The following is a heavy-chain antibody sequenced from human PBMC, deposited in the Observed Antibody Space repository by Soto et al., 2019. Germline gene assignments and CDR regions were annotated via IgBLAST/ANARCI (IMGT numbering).Heavy chain of an antibody. V-gene: IGHV6-1*01. CDR2: TYYRSKWNN. J-gene: IGHJ4*02. CDR3: ARNSWNAPPAFDF. D-gene: IGHD1-1*01. Sequence: LACVISGNNVSTNSACWNWIRQSPSRGLEWLGRTYYRSKWNNDYAASVKGRINVNPDTSKNQFSLHLNSVTPEDTGVYYCARNSWNAPPAFDFWGQGIQVTVSS. CDR1: GNNVSTNSAC.